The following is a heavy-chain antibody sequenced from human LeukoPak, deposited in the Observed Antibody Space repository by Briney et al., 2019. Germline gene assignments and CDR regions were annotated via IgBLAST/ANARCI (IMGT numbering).Heavy chain of an antibody. CDR2: IYTSGST. Sequence: PSETLSLTCTVSGGSISGHYWSWVRQSPGRGLEWIGNIYTSGSTNYNPSLNSRVTITIDTPKNQFSLKVSSMTAADTAVYYCARQAQDGTNNYFDRWGQGTLVTVSS. V-gene: IGHV4-4*09. J-gene: IGHJ5*02. CDR3: ARQAQDGTNNYFDR. CDR1: GGSISGHY. D-gene: IGHD1-7*01.